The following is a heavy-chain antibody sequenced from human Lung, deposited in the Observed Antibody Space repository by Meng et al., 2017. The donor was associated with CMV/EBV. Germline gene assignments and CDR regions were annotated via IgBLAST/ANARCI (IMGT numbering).Heavy chain of an antibody. J-gene: IGHJ4*02. V-gene: IGHV4-4*02. D-gene: IGHD6-19*01. Sequence: QAHLRVAAPGPVKVLAPLSLTFTVSSVSLSSRNWWSWGRQPPEKGLGWIGEIYHSGSTNYNPSLKSQVTISVDKSKNQFSLNLGSVTAADTAVYYCARVGQWLPIDYWGQGTLVTVSS. CDR3: ARVGQWLPIDY. CDR2: IYHSGST. CDR1: SVSLSSRNW.